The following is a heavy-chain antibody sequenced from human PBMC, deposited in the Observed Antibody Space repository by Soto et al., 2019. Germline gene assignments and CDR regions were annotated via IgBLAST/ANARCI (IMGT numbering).Heavy chain of an antibody. V-gene: IGHV2-70*04. Sequence: SGPKREHPTQTLTLSCTFAGCSLSTRGMRVSWIRQPPGKALEWLARIDWDDDKFYSTSLKTRLTISKDTSKNQVVLTMTNMDPVDTATYYCARENYYDSSGYYRIFDNWGQGTLVTVSS. CDR3: ARENYYDSSGYYRIFDN. CDR2: IDWDDDK. D-gene: IGHD3-22*01. CDR1: GCSLSTRGMR. J-gene: IGHJ4*02.